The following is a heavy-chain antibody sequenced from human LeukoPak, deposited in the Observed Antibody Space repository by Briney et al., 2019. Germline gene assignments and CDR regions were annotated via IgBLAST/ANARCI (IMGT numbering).Heavy chain of an antibody. V-gene: IGHV4-4*07. D-gene: IGHD2-2*01. CDR3: ARVAGGYCSSTSCYPSTYDAFDI. Sequence: KPSETLSLTCTVSGGSISSYYWSWIRQPAGKGLEWIGRIYTSGSTNYNPSLKSRVTMSVDTSKNQFSLKLSSVTAADTAVYYCARVAGGYCSSTSCYPSTYDAFDIWGQGTMVTVSS. J-gene: IGHJ3*02. CDR1: GGSISSYY. CDR2: IYTSGST.